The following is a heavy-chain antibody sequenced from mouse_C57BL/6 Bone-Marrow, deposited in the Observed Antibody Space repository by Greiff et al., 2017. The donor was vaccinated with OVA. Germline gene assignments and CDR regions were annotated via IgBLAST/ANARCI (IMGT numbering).Heavy chain of an antibody. CDR3: ARDYYSNHFDY. CDR2: IYPRSGNT. J-gene: IGHJ2*01. D-gene: IGHD2-5*01. Sequence: QVQLKESGAELARPGASVKLSCKASGYTFTSYGISWVKQRTGQGLEWIGEIYPRSGNTYYNEKFKGKATLTADKSSSTAYMELRSLTSEDSAVYFCARDYYSNHFDYWGQGTTLTVSS. CDR1: GYTFTSYG. V-gene: IGHV1-81*01.